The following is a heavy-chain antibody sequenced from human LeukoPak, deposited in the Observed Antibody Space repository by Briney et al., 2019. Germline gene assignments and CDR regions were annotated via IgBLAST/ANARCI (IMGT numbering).Heavy chain of an antibody. CDR2: MNPNSGNT. D-gene: IGHD6-13*01. V-gene: IGHV1-8*02. Sequence: ASVKVSCKASGYTFTSYGISWVRQAPGQGLEWMGWMNPNSGNTGYAQKFQGRVTMTRNTSISTAYMELRSLRSEDTAVYYCARGPLYSSSVSWGQGTLVTVSS. J-gene: IGHJ4*02. CDR3: ARGPLYSSSVS. CDR1: GYTFTSYG.